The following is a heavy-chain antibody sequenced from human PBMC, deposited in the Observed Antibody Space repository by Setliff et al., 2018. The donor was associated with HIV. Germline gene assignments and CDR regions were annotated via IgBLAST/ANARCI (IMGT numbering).Heavy chain of an antibody. D-gene: IGHD3-16*02. CDR1: GGSFSGHY. J-gene: IGHJ3*02. CDR3: ARHMGRAYYDYAGGSYRRGDAFDI. CDR2: INHSGST. Sequence: SETLSLTCAVYGGSFSGHYWTWIRQPPGKGLEWIGYINHSGSTNYNPSLKSRVTISADTSKNQFSLKLSSVTAADTAVYYCARHMGRAYYDYAGGSYRRGDAFDIWGLGTMVTVSS. V-gene: IGHV4-34*01.